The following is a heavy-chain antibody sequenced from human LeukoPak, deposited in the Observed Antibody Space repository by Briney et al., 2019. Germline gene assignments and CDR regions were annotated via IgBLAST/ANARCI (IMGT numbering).Heavy chain of an antibody. Sequence: SETLSLTCTVSGGSISSYYWSWIRQPPGKGLEWIGYIYYSGSTNCNPSLKSRVTISVDTSKNQFSLKLSSVTAADTAVYYCAREVVPAAGGFDYWGQGTLVTVSS. D-gene: IGHD2-2*01. CDR2: IYYSGST. V-gene: IGHV4-59*01. CDR1: GGSISSYY. J-gene: IGHJ4*02. CDR3: AREVVPAAGGFDY.